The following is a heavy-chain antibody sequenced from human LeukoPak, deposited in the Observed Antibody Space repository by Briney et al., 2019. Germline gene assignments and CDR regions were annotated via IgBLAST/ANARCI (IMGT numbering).Heavy chain of an antibody. J-gene: IGHJ4*02. D-gene: IGHD3-10*01. V-gene: IGHV3-23*01. CDR1: GFTFSNYG. Sequence: GGSLRLSCAASGFTFSNYGMSWVRQAPGMGLEWVSAISGSSSSTYYADSVKGRFTISRDNSKNTLYLQMDSLRAEDTAVYYCAKAAGFMVRGVISDYWGQGTLVTVSS. CDR3: AKAAGFMVRGVISDY. CDR2: ISGSSSST.